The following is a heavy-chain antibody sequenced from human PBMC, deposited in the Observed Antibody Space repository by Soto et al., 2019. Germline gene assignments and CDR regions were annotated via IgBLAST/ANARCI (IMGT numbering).Heavy chain of an antibody. J-gene: IGHJ6*02. CDR2: ISYDGSNK. V-gene: IGHV3-30*18. CDR1: GFTFSSYG. D-gene: IGHD4-17*01. Sequence: GGSLRLSCAASGFTFSSYGMHWVRQAPGKGLEWVAVISYDGSNKYYADSVKGRFTISRDNSKNTLYLQMNSLRAEDTAVYYCAKDLFYAPSTLGYYYYGMDVWGQGTTLTVSS. CDR3: AKDLFYAPSTLGYYYYGMDV.